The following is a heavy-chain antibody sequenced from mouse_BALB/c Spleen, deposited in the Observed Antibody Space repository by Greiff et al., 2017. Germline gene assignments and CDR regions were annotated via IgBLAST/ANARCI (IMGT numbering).Heavy chain of an antibody. Sequence: DVMLVESGGGLVKPGGSLKLSCAASGFTFSDYYMYWVRQTPEKRLEWVATISDGGSYTYYPDSVKGRFTISRDNAKNNLYLQMSSLKSEDTAMYYCASPYYGNQLGFAYWGQGTLVTVSA. J-gene: IGHJ3*01. CDR2: ISDGGSYT. CDR3: ASPYYGNQLGFAY. D-gene: IGHD1-1*01. CDR1: GFTFSDYY. V-gene: IGHV5-4*02.